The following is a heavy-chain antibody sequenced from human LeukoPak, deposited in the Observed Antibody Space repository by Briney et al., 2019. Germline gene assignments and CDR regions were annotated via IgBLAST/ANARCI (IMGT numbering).Heavy chain of an antibody. CDR3: ARAGGGENYDFWSGTNWFDP. CDR1: GGTFSSYA. J-gene: IGHJ5*02. Sequence: ASVKVSCKASGGTFSSYAISWVRQAPGQGLEWMGRIIPILGIANYAQKFQGRVTITADKSTSTAYMELSSLRSEDTAVYYCARAGGGENYDFWSGTNWFDPWGQGTLVTVSS. CDR2: IIPILGIA. D-gene: IGHD3-3*01. V-gene: IGHV1-69*04.